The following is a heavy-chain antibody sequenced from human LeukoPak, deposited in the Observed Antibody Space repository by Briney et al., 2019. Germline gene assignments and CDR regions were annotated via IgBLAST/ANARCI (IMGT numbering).Heavy chain of an antibody. J-gene: IGHJ4*02. D-gene: IGHD6-19*01. CDR2: INAGNGYT. Sequence: ASVKFSCKASGYTFTSYAIHWVRQAPGQSLEWMGWINAGNGYTKYSQKFQGRVTITRDTSASTAYMELSSLRSEDAAVYYCARPMAVAGFDYWGQGTLVTVSS. CDR1: GYTFTSYA. CDR3: ARPMAVAGFDY. V-gene: IGHV1-3*01.